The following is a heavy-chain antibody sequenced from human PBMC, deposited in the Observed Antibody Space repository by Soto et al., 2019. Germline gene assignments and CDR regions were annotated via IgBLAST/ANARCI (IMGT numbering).Heavy chain of an antibody. Sequence: PXXSLRLSCAASGFTFNNYAMNWVPQAPGKGLEWVATISGTGGSTYYADSVKGRFTISRDNSKNTLYLQMNSLRVEDTAVYYCAKDRLAGNFDYWGQGTQVTVSS. CDR1: GFTFNNYA. CDR3: AKDRLAGNFDY. CDR2: ISGTGGST. J-gene: IGHJ4*02. V-gene: IGHV3-23*01.